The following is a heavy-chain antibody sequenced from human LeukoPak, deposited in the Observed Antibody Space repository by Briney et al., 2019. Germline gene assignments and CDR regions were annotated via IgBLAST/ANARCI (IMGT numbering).Heavy chain of an antibody. D-gene: IGHD3-3*01. V-gene: IGHV1-2*04. CDR1: GYTFTGYY. Sequence: GASVKVSCKASGYTFTGYYMHWVRQAPGQGLEWMGWINPNSGGTNYAQKFQGWVTMTRDTSISTAYMELSSLRSEDTAVYYCASQHLGITIFGVVISDYGMDVWGQGTTVTVSS. CDR2: INPNSGGT. J-gene: IGHJ6*02. CDR3: ASQHLGITIFGVVISDYGMDV.